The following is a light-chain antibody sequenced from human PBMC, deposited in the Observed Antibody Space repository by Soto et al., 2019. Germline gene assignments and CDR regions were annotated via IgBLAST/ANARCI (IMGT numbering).Light chain of an antibody. J-gene: IGKJ4*01. V-gene: IGKV3-11*01. CDR2: DAS. CDR3: QQRSNWSLT. Sequence: EIVLTQSPATLSLSPGESATLSCRASQSVSSYLAWYQQKPGQAPRLLIYDASNRATGIPARFSGSGSGTDFTLTISSREPEDFAVYYCQQRSNWSLTFGGGTKVEIK. CDR1: QSVSSY.